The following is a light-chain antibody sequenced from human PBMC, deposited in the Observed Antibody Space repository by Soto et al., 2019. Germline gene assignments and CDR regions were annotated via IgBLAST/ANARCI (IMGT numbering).Light chain of an antibody. CDR1: QSVSSSY. J-gene: IGKJ1*01. CDR2: GAS. CDR3: QQYGSSPPT. V-gene: IGKV3-20*01. Sequence: EIVLTQSPGTLSLSPGERATLSCRASQSVSSSYLAWYQQKPGQAPRLLIYGASSRATGIPDRFSGSGSGTDFTLTIRRLESEDFAVYYCQQYGSSPPTFGQGTKVEIK.